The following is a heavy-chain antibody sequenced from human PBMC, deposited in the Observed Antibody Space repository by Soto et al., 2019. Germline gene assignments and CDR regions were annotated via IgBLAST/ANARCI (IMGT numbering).Heavy chain of an antibody. V-gene: IGHV3-30-3*01. Sequence: QVHLVESGGGVVQPGTSLTLSCTASGFNFRAYTIHWIRLTPGKGLEWVAATSYDGSNKFYADSVKGRFTIFRDNSKSTVSLVMNSLTTEDAAMYYCAKSGVSFPSLAPVDNWGQGTLVSVSS. D-gene: IGHD3-3*01. CDR3: AKSGVSFPSLAPVDN. J-gene: IGHJ4*02. CDR2: TSYDGSNK. CDR1: GFNFRAYT.